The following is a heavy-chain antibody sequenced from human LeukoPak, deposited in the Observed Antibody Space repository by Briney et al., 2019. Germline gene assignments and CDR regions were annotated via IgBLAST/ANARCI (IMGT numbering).Heavy chain of an antibody. D-gene: IGHD3/OR15-3a*01. CDR3: AKDLYPLLRTGYPTTPDY. CDR1: GFTFSSYG. Sequence: GGSLRLSCAASGFTFSSYGMHWVRQAPGKGLEWVAVISYDGSNKYYADSVKGRFTISRDNSKNTLYLQMNSLRAEDTAVYYCAKDLYPLLRTGYPTTPDYWGQGTLVTVSS. J-gene: IGHJ4*02. CDR2: ISYDGSNK. V-gene: IGHV3-30*18.